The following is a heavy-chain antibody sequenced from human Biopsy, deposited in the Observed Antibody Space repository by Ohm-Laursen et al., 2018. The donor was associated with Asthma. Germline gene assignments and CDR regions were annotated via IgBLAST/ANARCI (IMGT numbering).Heavy chain of an antibody. Sequence: ASVKVSCKTSGYTFNSAGITWVRQAPRQGLEWMGWISVYNGNTKVAQKLQDRVAMITDTSTSTAYMELRSLRSDDTAVYFCARAVDYSHYYGIDVWGQGTTVTVS. V-gene: IGHV1-18*01. CDR1: GYTFNSAG. D-gene: IGHD3-10*01. J-gene: IGHJ6*02. CDR3: ARAVDYSHYYGIDV. CDR2: ISVYNGNT.